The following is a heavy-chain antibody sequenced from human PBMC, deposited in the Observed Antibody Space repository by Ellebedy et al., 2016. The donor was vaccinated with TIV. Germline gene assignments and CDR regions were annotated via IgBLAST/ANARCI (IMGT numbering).Heavy chain of an antibody. D-gene: IGHD2-15*01. V-gene: IGHV3-73*01. J-gene: IGHJ4*02. CDR2: IRNKPRSYAT. CDR3: ASAVDGHTSFHS. CDR1: GLTFSASA. Sequence: PGGSLRLSCAASGLTFSASAMHWVRQASGKGPKWVGRIRNKPRSYATTYGAAVEGRFTISRDDSRSTAYLQMNSLKTEDTAVYYCASAVDGHTSFHSWGLGTLVTVSS.